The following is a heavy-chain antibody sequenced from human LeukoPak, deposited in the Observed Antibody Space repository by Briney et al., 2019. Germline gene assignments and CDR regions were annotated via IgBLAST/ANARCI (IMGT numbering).Heavy chain of an antibody. CDR1: GFTFSSYS. D-gene: IGHD5-12*01. J-gene: IGHJ4*02. CDR3: ARGWPGIVATINY. CDR2: ISSSSSYI. V-gene: IGHV3-21*01. Sequence: GGSLRLSCAASGFTFSSYSMNWVRQAPGKGLEWVSSISSSSSYIYYADSVKGRFTISRDNAKDSLYLQMNSLRAEDTAVYYCARGWPGIVATINYWGQGTLVTVSS.